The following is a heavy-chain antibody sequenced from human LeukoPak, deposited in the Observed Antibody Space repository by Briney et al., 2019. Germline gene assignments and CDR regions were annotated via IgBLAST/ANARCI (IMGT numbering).Heavy chain of an antibody. D-gene: IGHD3-22*01. V-gene: IGHV7-4-1*02. CDR2: IDTNTGSP. CDR1: GYTFTTYP. J-gene: IGHJ4*02. CDR3: VRGIDTTGYFNY. Sequence: GASVKVSCKASGYTFTTYPINWVRQAPGQGLEWMGWIDTNTGSPTYAQGLTGRFVFSLGTSVSTAFLQINSLKAKDTALYYCVRGIDTTGYFNYWGQGTLVTVSS.